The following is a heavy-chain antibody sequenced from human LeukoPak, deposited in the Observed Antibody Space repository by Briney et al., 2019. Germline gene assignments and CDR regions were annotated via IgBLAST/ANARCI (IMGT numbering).Heavy chain of an antibody. CDR1: GYTFTSYD. CDR3: ARPRGSWYQRYYYGMDV. D-gene: IGHD6-13*01. Sequence: GASVKVSCKASGYTFTSYDINWVRQATGQGLEWMGWMNPNSGNTGYAQKFQGRVTMTRNTSISTAYMEPSSLRSEDTAVYYCARPRGSWYQRYYYGMDVWGQGTTVTVSS. J-gene: IGHJ6*02. CDR2: MNPNSGNT. V-gene: IGHV1-8*01.